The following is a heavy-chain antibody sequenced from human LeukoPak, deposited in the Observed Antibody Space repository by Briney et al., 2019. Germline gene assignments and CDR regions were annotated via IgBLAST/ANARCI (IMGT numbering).Heavy chain of an antibody. V-gene: IGHV3-48*02. CDR3: ARGQFSSGWYPQPLDY. CDR2: ISSSSSTI. CDR1: GFTFSSYS. D-gene: IGHD6-19*01. J-gene: IGHJ4*02. Sequence: GGSLRLSCAAPGFTFSSYSMNWVRQAPGKGLEWVSYISSSSSTIYYADSVKGRFTISRDNAKNSLYLQMNSLRDEDTAVYYCARGQFSSGWYPQPLDYWGQGTLVTVSS.